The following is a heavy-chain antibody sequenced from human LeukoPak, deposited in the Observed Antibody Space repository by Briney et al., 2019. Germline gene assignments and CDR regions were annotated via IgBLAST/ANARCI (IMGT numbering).Heavy chain of an antibody. CDR1: GYTFTSYW. CDR3: ARLGGDTYYFGSASYPNWYFDL. D-gene: IGHD3-10*01. J-gene: IGHJ2*01. V-gene: IGHV5-51*01. Sequence: GESLKISCQASGYTFTSYWIGLVRQMPGKGLECMGIIYPDDSDTTYSPSFQGQVTISADKSFSTAYLQWSSLKASDTAIYYCARLGGDTYYFGSASYPNWYFDLWGRGTLVTVSS. CDR2: IYPDDSDT.